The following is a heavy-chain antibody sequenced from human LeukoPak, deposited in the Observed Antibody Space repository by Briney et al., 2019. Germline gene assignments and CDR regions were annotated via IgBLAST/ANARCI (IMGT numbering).Heavy chain of an antibody. CDR2: IIPIFGTA. CDR1: GGTFSSYA. V-gene: IGHV1-69*05. D-gene: IGHD2-2*01. J-gene: IGHJ6*03. Sequence: SVKVSCKASGGTFSSYAISWVRQAPGQGLEWMGGIIPIFGTAIYAQKFQGRVTITTDESTSTAYMELSSLRSEDTAVYYCARGLRVEDCSSTSCFSYYYYYMDVWGKGTTVTVSS. CDR3: ARGLRVEDCSSTSCFSYYYYYMDV.